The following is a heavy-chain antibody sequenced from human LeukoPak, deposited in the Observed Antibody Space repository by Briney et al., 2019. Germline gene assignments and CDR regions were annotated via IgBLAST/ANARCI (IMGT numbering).Heavy chain of an antibody. CDR3: ARDDDFGVVENFDY. V-gene: IGHV3-23*01. CDR1: GFTFSSYA. Sequence: GGSLRLSCAASGFTFSSYAMSWVRQAPGKGLEWVSAISGSGGSTYYADSVRGRFTISRDNSKNTLYLQMNSLRAEDTAVYYCARDDDFGVVENFDYWGQGTLVTVSS. CDR2: ISGSGGST. J-gene: IGHJ4*02. D-gene: IGHD3-3*01.